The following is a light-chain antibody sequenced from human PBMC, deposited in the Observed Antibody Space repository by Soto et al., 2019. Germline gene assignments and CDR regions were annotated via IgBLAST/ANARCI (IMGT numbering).Light chain of an antibody. Sequence: QSVLTQPRSVSGSPGQSVTISCTGTSSDVGGYNYVSWYQKYPGKAPRLMIYDVSKRPSGVPDRFSGSKSSNTALLIISWLHAEEAADYYGCSHAGSFTLVFGGGTKLTVL. J-gene: IGLJ2*01. CDR2: DVS. CDR1: SSDVGGYNY. V-gene: IGLV2-11*01. CDR3: CSHAGSFTLV.